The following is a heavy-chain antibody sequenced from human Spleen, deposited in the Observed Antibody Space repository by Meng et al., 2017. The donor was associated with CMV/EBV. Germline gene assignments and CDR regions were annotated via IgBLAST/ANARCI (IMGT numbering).Heavy chain of an antibody. CDR2: INPKSGGT. J-gene: IGHJ4*02. D-gene: IGHD3-10*01. Sequence: ASVKVSCKTSGYTFTDYYIHWVRQAPGQGLEWMGCINPKSGGTNYAQKFQDRVTLTRDSSFRTAYMQLSRLTSDDTALYYCATEGFYGSGSQAPIEFWGQGTLVTVSS. CDR3: ATEGFYGSGSQAPIEF. V-gene: IGHV1-2*02. CDR1: GYTFTDYY.